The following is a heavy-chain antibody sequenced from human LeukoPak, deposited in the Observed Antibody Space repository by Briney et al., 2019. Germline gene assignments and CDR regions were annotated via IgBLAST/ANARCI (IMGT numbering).Heavy chain of an antibody. Sequence: GGSLRLSCAASGFTFSSYSMNWVRQAPGKRLEWVSSISSSSSYIYYADSVKGRFTISRDNAKNSLYLQMNSLRAEDTAVYYCASGGYSSSWYGGYWGQGTLVTVSS. CDR1: GFTFSSYS. CDR3: ASGGYSSSWYGGY. D-gene: IGHD6-13*01. CDR2: ISSSSSYI. V-gene: IGHV3-21*01. J-gene: IGHJ4*02.